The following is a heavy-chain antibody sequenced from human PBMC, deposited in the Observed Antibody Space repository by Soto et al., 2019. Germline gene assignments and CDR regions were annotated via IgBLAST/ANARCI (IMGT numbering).Heavy chain of an antibody. D-gene: IGHD1-20*01. J-gene: IGHJ6*02. CDR2: IFHNGST. V-gene: IGHV4-4*02. Sequence: AXATLSLTCAVSGDSININNWWSWFRQPPGKGLQWIGEIFHNGSTNYNPSLKSRVTISVDKSKDQFSLEVTSVTAADTAVYYCPRLTHSPSRYYYHELDVCGQRTAVTVSS. CDR1: GDSININNW. CDR3: PRLTHSPSRYYYHELDV.